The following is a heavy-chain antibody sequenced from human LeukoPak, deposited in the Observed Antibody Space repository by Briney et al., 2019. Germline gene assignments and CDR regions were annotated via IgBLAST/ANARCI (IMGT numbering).Heavy chain of an antibody. D-gene: IGHD1-14*01. J-gene: IGHJ4*02. CDR1: GFTFGGYG. Sequence: TGGSLRLSCAESGFTFGGYGMHWFRQTPGKGLEWVAVIAYDGSRAFYADSVKGRFTISRDNSKNTMSVQMDDLRAEDTAVYYYTRYNNDHFDYWGQGTLVTVSS. V-gene: IGHV3-33*01. CDR2: IAYDGSRA. CDR3: TRYNNDHFDY.